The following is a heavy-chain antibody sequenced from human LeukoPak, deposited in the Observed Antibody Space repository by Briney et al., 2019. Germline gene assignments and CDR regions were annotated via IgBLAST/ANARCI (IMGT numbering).Heavy chain of an antibody. V-gene: IGHV3-7*01. CDR3: AREGRINYYDSSGRYDY. D-gene: IGHD3-22*01. CDR1: GFTFSSYA. CDR2: IKQDGSEK. J-gene: IGHJ4*02. Sequence: GGSLRLSCAASGFTFSSYAMSWVRQAPGKGLEWVANIKQDGSEKYYVDSVKGRFTISRDNAKNSLYLQMNSLRAEDTAVYYCAREGRINYYDSSGRYDYWGQGTLVTVSS.